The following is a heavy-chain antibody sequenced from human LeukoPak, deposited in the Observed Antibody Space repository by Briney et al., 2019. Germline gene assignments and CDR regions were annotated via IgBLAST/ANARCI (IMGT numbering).Heavy chain of an antibody. CDR3: ARPLFGYSYGPYDY. CDR1: GAPVTSGSYY. Sequence: SETLSLTCTVSGAPVTSGSYYWSWVRQPPGKGLEWIGYVFYSGSTNYNSSLKSRVTISVDTSKNQFSLKLSSVTAADTALYYCARPLFGYSYGPYDYWGQGTLVTVSS. J-gene: IGHJ4*02. CDR2: VFYSGST. V-gene: IGHV4-61*01. D-gene: IGHD5-18*01.